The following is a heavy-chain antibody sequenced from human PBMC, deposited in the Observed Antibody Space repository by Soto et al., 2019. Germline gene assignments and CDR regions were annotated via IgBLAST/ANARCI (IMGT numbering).Heavy chain of an antibody. D-gene: IGHD6-13*01. CDR1: GFTFSTYG. Sequence: QVQLVESGGGVVQPGRSLRLSCAASGFTFSTYGMHWVRQAPGKGLEWVAAMSYDGTKEYYVDSVKGRFTISRDNSSNTLFLQLNSLRDEDTAVYYCAKEYGSTWIDHWGQGTLVTVSS. CDR3: AKEYGSTWIDH. CDR2: MSYDGTKE. V-gene: IGHV3-30*18. J-gene: IGHJ4*02.